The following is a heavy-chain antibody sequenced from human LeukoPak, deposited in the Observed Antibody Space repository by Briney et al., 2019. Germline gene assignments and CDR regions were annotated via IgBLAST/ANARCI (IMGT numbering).Heavy chain of an antibody. J-gene: IGHJ4*02. Sequence: ASVKVSCKASGYTXRGYGITRVRQAPGQGLEWMAWINVNDGSTNYAQKLQGRVTITTDTSSDTAYMELRSLRSDDTAVYYCARDWYNTGWNSDYWGQGTLVTVSS. CDR2: INVNDGST. CDR1: GYTXRGYG. CDR3: ARDWYNTGWNSDY. V-gene: IGHV1-18*01. D-gene: IGHD6-19*01.